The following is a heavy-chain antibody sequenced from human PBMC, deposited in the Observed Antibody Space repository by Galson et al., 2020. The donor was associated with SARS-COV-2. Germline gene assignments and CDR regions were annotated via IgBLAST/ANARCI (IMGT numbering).Heavy chain of an antibody. D-gene: IGHD4-17*01. V-gene: IGHV3-23*03. J-gene: IGHJ4*02. Sequence: GGSLRLSCAASGFTFSNYAMSWVRQAPGKGLEWVSVVYSGGSTSYADSVKGRFTISRDNSKNTLYLQMNSLRPEDTAVYYCAKCVGTVTNFDFWGQGTLVTVSS. CDR2: VYSGGST. CDR3: AKCVGTVTNFDF. CDR1: GFTFSNYA.